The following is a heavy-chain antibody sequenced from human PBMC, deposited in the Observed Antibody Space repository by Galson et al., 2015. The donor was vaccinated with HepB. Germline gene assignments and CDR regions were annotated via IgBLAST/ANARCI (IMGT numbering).Heavy chain of an antibody. D-gene: IGHD2-8*01. Sequence: SLRLSCATSGFTFTNDAMSWVRQAPGKGLEWVASLATIGGNTYYADSMKGRFTISRDSFTNTIYLQMDSLRAEDTALYYCASRTRLLGYAFDIWGQGTTVTVSS. CDR2: LATIGGNT. V-gene: IGHV3-23*01. CDR3: ASRTRLLGYAFDI. J-gene: IGHJ3*02. CDR1: GFTFTNDA.